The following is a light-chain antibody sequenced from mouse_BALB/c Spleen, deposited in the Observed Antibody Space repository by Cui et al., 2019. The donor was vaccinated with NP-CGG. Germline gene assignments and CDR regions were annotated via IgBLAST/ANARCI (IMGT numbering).Light chain of an antibody. V-gene: IGKV1-135*01. CDR1: RSLLDSDGKTY. Sequence: DVVMTQTPLTLSVLLAHPVSISGKASRSLLDSDGKTYFNWLLQRPGQSPKRLIYLVSKLDSGVPDRFTGSGSGTDFTLKISRVEAEDLGVYYWGQGKHFPTFGGGTKLEIK. CDR3: GQGKHFPT. CDR2: LVS. J-gene: IGKJ2*01.